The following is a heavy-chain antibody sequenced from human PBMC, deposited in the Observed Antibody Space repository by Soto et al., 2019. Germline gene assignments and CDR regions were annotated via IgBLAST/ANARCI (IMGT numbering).Heavy chain of an antibody. CDR3: ATTISNPCHAIHY. CDR1: GGSISSNSYY. V-gene: IGHV4-39*01. D-gene: IGHD4-4*01. CDR2: ISYGGTT. Sequence: QVQLQESGPGLVKPSETLSLTCTASGGSISSNSYYWGWIRQPPGKGLEWIASISYGGTTYYNPNLRSRVTISLDTSKNKFSLKLNSVTAADTAVYYCATTISNPCHAIHYWGQGSLLTVSS. J-gene: IGHJ4*02.